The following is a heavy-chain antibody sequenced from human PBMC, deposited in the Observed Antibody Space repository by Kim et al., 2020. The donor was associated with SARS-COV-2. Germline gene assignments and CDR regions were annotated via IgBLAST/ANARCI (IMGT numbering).Heavy chain of an antibody. D-gene: IGHD6-19*01. J-gene: IGHJ4*02. Sequence: ADSVKGRFTISRDNAKTSLYLQMNSLRAEDTAVYYCARDLSIAVAGEGDYWGQGTLVTVSS. CDR3: ARDLSIAVAGEGDY. V-gene: IGHV3-21*01.